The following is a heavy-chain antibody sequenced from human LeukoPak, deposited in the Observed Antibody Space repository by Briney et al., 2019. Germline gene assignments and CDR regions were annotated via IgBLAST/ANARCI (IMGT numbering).Heavy chain of an antibody. J-gene: IGHJ3*02. V-gene: IGHV3-64*01. CDR3: AREYCSGGSGYYALDI. D-gene: IGHD2-15*01. Sequence: QRGGSLRFSCAASGFTFSSYAMHWVRQAPGKGLEYVSAISSNGGSTYYANSVKGRFTISRDNSKNTLYLQMGSLRAEDMAVYYCAREYCSGGSGYYALDIWGQGTMVTVSS. CDR2: ISSNGGST. CDR1: GFTFSSYA.